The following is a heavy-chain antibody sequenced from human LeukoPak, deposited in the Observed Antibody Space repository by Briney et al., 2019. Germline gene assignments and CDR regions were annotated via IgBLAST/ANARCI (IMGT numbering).Heavy chain of an antibody. D-gene: IGHD6-6*01. CDR3: ARESPSIAARYFDY. V-gene: IGHV3-30-3*01. CDR1: GFTFSSYA. CDR2: ISYDGSNK. Sequence: GGSLRLSCAASGFTFSSYAMHWVRQAPGKGLEWVAVISYDGSNKYYADSVKGRFTISRDNSKNTLYLQMNSLRAEDTAVYYCARESPSIAARYFDYWGQGTLVTVSS. J-gene: IGHJ4*02.